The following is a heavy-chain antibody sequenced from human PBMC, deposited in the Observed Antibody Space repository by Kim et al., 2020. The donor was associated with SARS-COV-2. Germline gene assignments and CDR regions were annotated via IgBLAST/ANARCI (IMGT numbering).Heavy chain of an antibody. J-gene: IGHJ6*01. D-gene: IGHD4-17*01. Sequence: GGSLRLSCGGSGFMFNKHSINWVRQAPGKGLEWLSCISGGGSDIYYAESVKGRFIISRDNGKNSVYLQMNSLRAEDTAVYFCSRERTYGDYNYYGMDVWG. CDR3: SRERTYGDYNYYGMDV. CDR2: ISGGGSDI. V-gene: IGHV3-21*01. CDR1: GFMFNKHS.